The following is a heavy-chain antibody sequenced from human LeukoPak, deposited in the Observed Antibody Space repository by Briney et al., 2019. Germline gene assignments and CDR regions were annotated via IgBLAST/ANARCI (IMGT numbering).Heavy chain of an antibody. J-gene: IGHJ4*02. CDR2: ISYDGGNK. CDR1: GFTFSSYG. CDR3: ARDSGDYLPSD. D-gene: IGHD4-17*01. Sequence: PGRSLRLSCAASGFTFSSYGIHWVRQAPGKGLEWVAVISYDGGNKYYADSVKGRFTISRDNSKNTLYLQMNSLRAEDTAVYYCARDSGDYLPSDWGQGTLVTVSS. V-gene: IGHV3-30*03.